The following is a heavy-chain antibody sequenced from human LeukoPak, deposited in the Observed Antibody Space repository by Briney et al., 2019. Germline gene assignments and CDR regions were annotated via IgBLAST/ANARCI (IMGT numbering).Heavy chain of an antibody. Sequence: GGSLRLSCAASGFTFTSYAMSWVRQAPGKGLECVSAISGSGGSTYYADSVKGRFTISRDNSKNTLYLQMNSLRAEDTAVYYCAKGSSVTIPPDYFDYWGQGTLVTVSS. CDR2: ISGSGGST. J-gene: IGHJ4*02. V-gene: IGHV3-23*01. CDR1: GFTFTSYA. CDR3: AKGSSVTIPPDYFDY. D-gene: IGHD3-3*01.